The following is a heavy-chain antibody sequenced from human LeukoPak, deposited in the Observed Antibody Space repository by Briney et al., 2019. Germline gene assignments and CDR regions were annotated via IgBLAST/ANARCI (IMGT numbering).Heavy chain of an antibody. J-gene: IGHJ4*02. CDR1: GFSLSSYA. CDR3: AKAPVTSCRGAYCYPFDY. D-gene: IGHD2-21*01. Sequence: GGSLRLSCAASGFSLSSYAMSWVRQAPGKWLEWVSAISSTDAGTYHTDSVRGRFTISRDSSKNTLYLQMNSLRAEDAAVYYCAKAPVTSCRGAYCYPFDYWGQGTLVTVSS. V-gene: IGHV3-23*01. CDR2: ISSTDAGT.